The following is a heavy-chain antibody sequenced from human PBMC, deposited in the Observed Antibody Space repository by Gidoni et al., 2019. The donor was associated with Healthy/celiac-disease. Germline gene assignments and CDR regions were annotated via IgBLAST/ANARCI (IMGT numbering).Heavy chain of an antibody. CDR2: IYHSGST. D-gene: IGHD2-2*01. CDR3: ATIHVIVLVPAAAPDIHFDP. J-gene: IGHJ5*02. Sequence: QVQLQESGPGLVKPSGTLSLTCAVSGGSISSSNLWRWVRQPPGKGLEWIGEIYHSGSTNYNPSLKSRVTISVDKSKNQFSLKLSSVTAADTAVYYCATIHVIVLVPAAAPDIHFDPWGQGTLVTVSS. V-gene: IGHV4-4*02. CDR1: GGSISSSNL.